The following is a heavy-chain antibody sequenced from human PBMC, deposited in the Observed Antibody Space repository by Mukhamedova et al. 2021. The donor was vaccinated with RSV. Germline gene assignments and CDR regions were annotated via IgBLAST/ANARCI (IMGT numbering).Heavy chain of an antibody. Sequence: VKGRFTIERDNAKNSMYLQMNSLRDEDTDVYYGAREGGGGRLGLDYWGQGTLVTVSS. V-gene: IGHV3-11*06. D-gene: IGHD3-16*01. CDR3: AREGGGGRLGLDY. J-gene: IGHJ4*02.